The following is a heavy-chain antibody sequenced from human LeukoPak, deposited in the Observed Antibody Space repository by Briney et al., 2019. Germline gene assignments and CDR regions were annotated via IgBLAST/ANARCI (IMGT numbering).Heavy chain of an antibody. V-gene: IGHV1-69*13. Sequence: SVKVSCKASGGTFSSYAISWVRQAPGQGLEWMGGIIPIFGTANYAQKFQGRVTITADESTSTAYMELSSLRSEDTAVYYCARDGHPVNYDFWSGYNNWFDPWGQGTLVTVSS. CDR2: IIPIFGTA. D-gene: IGHD3-3*01. CDR3: ARDGHPVNYDFWSGYNNWFDP. CDR1: GGTFSSYA. J-gene: IGHJ5*02.